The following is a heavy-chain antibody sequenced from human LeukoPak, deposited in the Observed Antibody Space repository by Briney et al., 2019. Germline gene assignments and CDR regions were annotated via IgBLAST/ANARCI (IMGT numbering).Heavy chain of an antibody. CDR3: AKEGDSSGWRGYYYYGMGV. CDR1: GFTFSSYA. Sequence: GGSLRLSCAASGFTFSSYAMSWVRQAPGKGLEWVSAISGSGGSTYYADSVKGRFTISRDNSKNTLYLQMNSLRAEDTAVYYCAKEGDSSGWRGYYYYGMGVWGQGTTVTVSS. D-gene: IGHD6-19*01. J-gene: IGHJ6*02. V-gene: IGHV3-23*01. CDR2: ISGSGGST.